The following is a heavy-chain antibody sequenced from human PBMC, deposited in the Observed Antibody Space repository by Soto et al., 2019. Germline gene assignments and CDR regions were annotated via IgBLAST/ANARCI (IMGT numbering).Heavy chain of an antibody. J-gene: IGHJ4*02. CDR3: ARRGGGDYLFDS. CDR1: GDSISTSNYY. CDR2: IFYSGGT. Sequence: ETLSLTCTVSGDSISTSNYYWGWIRQPPGEGLEWIGHIFYSGGTYYNPSLKSRVTISVDTSENQFSLKLSSITAADTAVYFCARRGGGDYLFDSWGQGMLVTVS. D-gene: IGHD4-17*01. V-gene: IGHV4-39*01.